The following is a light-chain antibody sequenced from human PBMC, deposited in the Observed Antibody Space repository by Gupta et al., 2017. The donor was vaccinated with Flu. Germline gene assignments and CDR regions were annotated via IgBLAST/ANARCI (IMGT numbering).Light chain of an antibody. CDR3: QQYDSLPT. CDR2: DAS. CDR1: QDIRNY. Sequence: VGDRVTSTCQASQDIRNYLNWYQQKPGKAPDLLIYDASNLEKGVPSRFSGSGYGTEFTFTINGLQAEDVATYYCQQYDSLPTFGQGTTVDIK. J-gene: IGKJ1*01. V-gene: IGKV1-33*01.